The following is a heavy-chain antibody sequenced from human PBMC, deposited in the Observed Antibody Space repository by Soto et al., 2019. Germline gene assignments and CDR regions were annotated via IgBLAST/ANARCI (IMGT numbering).Heavy chain of an antibody. CDR1: GFTFSSYG. CDR2: IWYDGSNK. J-gene: IGHJ4*02. V-gene: IGHV3-33*01. D-gene: IGHD6-13*01. CDR3: ARDGYSSSSSDY. Sequence: GSLRLSCAASGFTFSSYGMHWVRQAPGKGLEWVAVIWYDGSNKYYADSVKGRFTISRDNSKNTLYLQMNSLRAEDTAVYYCARDGYSSSSSDYWGQGTLVTVSS.